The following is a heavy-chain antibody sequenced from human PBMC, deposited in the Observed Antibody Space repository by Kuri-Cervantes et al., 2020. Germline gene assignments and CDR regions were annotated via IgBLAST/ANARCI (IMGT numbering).Heavy chain of an antibody. CDR3: ARDRSGSFDY. CDR1: GFTFSRYA. CDR2: ISYDGNNK. Sequence: GGSLRLSCAASGFTFSRYAMHWVRQAPGKGLEWVAVISYDGNNKYYADSVKGRFTISRDNSKNTLYLQMNSLRAEDTAVYYCARDRSGSFDYWGQGTLVTVSS. D-gene: IGHD3-22*01. V-gene: IGHV3-30-3*01. J-gene: IGHJ4*02.